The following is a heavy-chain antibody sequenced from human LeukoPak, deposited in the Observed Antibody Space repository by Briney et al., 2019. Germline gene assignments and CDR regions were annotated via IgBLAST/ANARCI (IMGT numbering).Heavy chain of an antibody. J-gene: IGHJ4*02. D-gene: IGHD3-22*01. CDR3: ARDHHKLTYYYDSSGYYFDY. CDR2: IWYDGSNK. CDR1: GFTFSSYG. V-gene: IGHV3-33*01. Sequence: GRSLRLSCPASGFTFSSYGMHWVRQAPGKGLEWVAVIWYDGSNKYYADSVKGRFTISRDNSKNTLYLQMNSLRAEDTAVYYCARDHHKLTYYYDSSGYYFDYWGQGTLVTVSS.